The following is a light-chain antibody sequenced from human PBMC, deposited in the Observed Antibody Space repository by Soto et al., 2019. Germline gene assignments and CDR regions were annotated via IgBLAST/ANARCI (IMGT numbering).Light chain of an antibody. Sequence: QSVLTQPPSVSGAPGQRVTISCTGSSSNIGAGYDVHWYQQLPGTAPNLLIYRNTNRPSGVPDRFSGAKSGTSASLVITGLQADDEDDYYCQSYVSLSGVLFGGGTKVTVL. CDR2: RNT. CDR3: QSYVSLSGVL. J-gene: IGLJ2*01. CDR1: SSNIGAGYD. V-gene: IGLV1-40*01.